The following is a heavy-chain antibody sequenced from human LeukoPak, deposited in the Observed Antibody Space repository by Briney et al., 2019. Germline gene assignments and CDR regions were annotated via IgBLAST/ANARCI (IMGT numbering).Heavy chain of an antibody. CDR3: ATAGFGELLSHFDY. V-gene: IGHV1-2*02. CDR2: INPNSGGT. D-gene: IGHD3-10*01. CDR1: GYTFTGYY. J-gene: IGHJ4*02. Sequence: ASVKVSCKASGYTFTGYYMHWVRQAPGQGLARMGWINPNSGGTNNAQKLQGRVTMTRDTSINPASMEVSGQRADGTDGYVLATAGFGELLSHFDYWGQGTLVTVSS.